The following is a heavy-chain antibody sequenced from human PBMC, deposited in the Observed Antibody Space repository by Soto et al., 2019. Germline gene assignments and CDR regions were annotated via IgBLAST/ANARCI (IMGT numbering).Heavy chain of an antibody. V-gene: IGHV3-30*18. CDR3: ANDHLTTTVTTVGY. Sequence: QVQLVEAGGGVVQPGRSLRLSCAASGFTVSNYGMHWVRQAPGKGLEWVAVISYHGSDKYYADSVKCRFTISRDYSKNTLYLHMDSLRDEETAVYYCANDHLTTTVTTVGYWGQGTLVTVSS. CDR1: GFTVSNYG. J-gene: IGHJ4*02. D-gene: IGHD4-17*01. CDR2: ISYHGSDK.